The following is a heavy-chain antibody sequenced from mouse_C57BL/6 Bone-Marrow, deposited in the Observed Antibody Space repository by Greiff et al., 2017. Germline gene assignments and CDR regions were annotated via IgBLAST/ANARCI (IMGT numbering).Heavy chain of an antibody. Sequence: QVQLQQSGAELASPGASVTLSCKASGYTFTDHIMNWVKKRPGQGLEWIGRIYPVSGETNYNQKFMGKATLSVDRSSRTVYMVLNCLTSEAPSVYYCGFNDGYSWFAYWGQGTLVTVSA. J-gene: IGHJ3*01. D-gene: IGHD2-3*01. CDR3: GFNDGYSWFAY. CDR1: GYTFTDHI. V-gene: IGHV1-11*01. CDR2: IYPVSGET.